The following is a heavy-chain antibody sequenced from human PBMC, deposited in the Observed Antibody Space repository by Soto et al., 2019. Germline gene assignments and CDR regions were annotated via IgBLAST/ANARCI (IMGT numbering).Heavy chain of an antibody. CDR1: GFTFSDHH. CDR3: ARLMGTSFDL. J-gene: IGHJ5*02. CDR2: ARNKANGYTT. V-gene: IGHV3-72*01. Sequence: GGSLRLSCVVPGFTFSDHHMDWVRQAPGKGLEWVGRARNKANGYTTAHVASVKGRFTISRDDSKNSLYLQMNSLKTEDTAVYFCARLMGTSFDLWGQGMLVTVSS. D-gene: IGHD2-8*01.